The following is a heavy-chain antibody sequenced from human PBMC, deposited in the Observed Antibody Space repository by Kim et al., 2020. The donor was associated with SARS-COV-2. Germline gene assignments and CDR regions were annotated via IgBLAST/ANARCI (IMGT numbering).Heavy chain of an antibody. Sequence: GGSLRLSCAASGFTFSSYTMNWVRQAPGKGLEWVSSISSSSSYIYYADSVKGRFTISRDNAKNSLFLQMNSLRAEDTAVYYCATLGLIVVVPAAPFFLDLWGRGTLVTVSS. D-gene: IGHD2-2*01. CDR2: ISSSSSYI. J-gene: IGHJ2*01. CDR3: ATLGLIVVVPAAPFFLDL. V-gene: IGHV3-21*01. CDR1: GFTFSSYT.